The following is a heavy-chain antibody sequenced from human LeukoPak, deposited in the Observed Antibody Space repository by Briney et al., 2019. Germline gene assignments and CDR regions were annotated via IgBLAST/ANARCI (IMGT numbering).Heavy chain of an antibody. D-gene: IGHD2-8*01. CDR1: GFTFSNFW. J-gene: IGHJ5*02. Sequence: GGSLRLSCAASGFTFSNFWMHWVRQAPGKGPEWLTFLSYDGSNKYYADSVGGRFTISRDTSKNTLYLQMNSLRVEDTAVYFCAKSLNFDNWGQGTLVTVSS. V-gene: IGHV3-30*18. CDR3: AKSLNFDN. CDR2: LSYDGSNK.